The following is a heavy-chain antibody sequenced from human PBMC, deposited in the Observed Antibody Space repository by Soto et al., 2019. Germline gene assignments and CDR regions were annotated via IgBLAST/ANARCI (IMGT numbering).Heavy chain of an antibody. CDR1: GFNFGFYV. J-gene: IGHJ4*02. CDR3: AKDGEFGEHQRLRH. V-gene: IGHV3-23*01. CDR2: ISGGGGSA. D-gene: IGHD3-16*01. Sequence: EVQLLESGGGLLQPGGSLTLSCAASGFNFGFYVMSWVRQAPGKGLEWVASISGGGGSAYYGDSVRGRFTISRDNSMKTLSLHLSGLRADDTAMYYCAKDGEFGEHQRLRHCGQGTLVSVSS.